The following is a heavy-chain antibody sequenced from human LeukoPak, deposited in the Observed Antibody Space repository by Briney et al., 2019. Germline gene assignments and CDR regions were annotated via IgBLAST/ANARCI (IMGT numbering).Heavy chain of an antibody. Sequence: ASVWVSSKASGYTFTSYYMHGVRQAPGEGREWMGIINPSVGSTSSAQKFQGRFTMNRETSTSTVYMELSSARSEDTALYYSVREGPLVGATGAEYSQHCGQGTLVTVSS. J-gene: IGHJ1*01. CDR2: INPSVGST. CDR3: VREGPLVGATGAEYSQH. V-gene: IGHV1-46*01. CDR1: GYTFTSYY. D-gene: IGHD1-26*01.